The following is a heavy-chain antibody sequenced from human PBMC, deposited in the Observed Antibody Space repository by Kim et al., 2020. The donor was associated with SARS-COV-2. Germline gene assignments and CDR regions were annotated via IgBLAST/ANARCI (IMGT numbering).Heavy chain of an antibody. Sequence: GGSLRLSCAASGFSFSDSAMHWVRQASGKGLEWVGRIRSKANNYATTYAASVKGRFTISRDDSKNAAYLQMNSLKTGDTAVYYCTRVPGTTLAFWVAYDIWGQGTMVPVSS. V-gene: IGHV3-73*01. CDR3: TRVPGTTLAFWVAYDI. CDR1: GFSFSDSA. J-gene: IGHJ3*02. CDR2: IRSKANNYAT. D-gene: IGHD1-1*01.